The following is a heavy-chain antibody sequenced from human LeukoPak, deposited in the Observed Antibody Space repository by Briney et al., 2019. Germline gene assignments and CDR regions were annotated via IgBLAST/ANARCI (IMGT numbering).Heavy chain of an antibody. CDR3: ARRGTYGRDNWFDP. D-gene: IGHD1/OR15-1a*01. CDR1: GGSISSYY. CDR2: IYYSGST. Sequence: SETLSLTCTVSGGSISSYYWSWIRQPPGKGLEWIGYIYYSGSTNYNPSLKSRVTISVDTSKNQFSLKLSSVTAADTAVHYCARRGTYGRDNWFDPWGQGTLVTVSS. V-gene: IGHV4-59*08. J-gene: IGHJ5*02.